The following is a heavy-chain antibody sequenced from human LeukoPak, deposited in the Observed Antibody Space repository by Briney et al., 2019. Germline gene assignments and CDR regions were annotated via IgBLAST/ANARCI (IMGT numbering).Heavy chain of an antibody. CDR1: GFTFRTYN. J-gene: IGHJ4*02. V-gene: IGHV3-48*04. CDR2: ITSGGTTI. D-gene: IGHD5-12*01. Sequence: PGGSLRLSCAASGFTFRTYNMNWVRQAPGKGLEWVSYITSGGTTIYYADSVKGRFTISRDNAKNSLYLQMNSLRAEDTAVYYCARASGYDLFDYWGQGTLVTVSS. CDR3: ARASGYDLFDY.